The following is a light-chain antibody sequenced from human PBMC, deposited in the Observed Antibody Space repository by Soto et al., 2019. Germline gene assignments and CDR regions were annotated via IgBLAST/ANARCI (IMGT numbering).Light chain of an antibody. J-gene: IGKJ5*01. CDR2: GAS. CDR3: QQYADWPPST. CDR1: QSVGSN. V-gene: IGKV3-15*01. Sequence: EKVMTQFPATLSVSPGERATLSCRASQSVGSNLAWYQQKPGQAPRLLIYGASTRATGIPARFSGSGSGTEFTLTISSLQSEDFAVYFCQQYADWPPSTFGQGTRLEIK.